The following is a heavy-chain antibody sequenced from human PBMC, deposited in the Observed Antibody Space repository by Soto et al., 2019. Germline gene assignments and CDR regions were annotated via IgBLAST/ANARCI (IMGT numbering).Heavy chain of an antibody. CDR3: ARSVTVPGAHIDY. CDR2: VYYTGST. V-gene: IGHV4-59*01. J-gene: IGHJ4*01. Sequence: PSETLSVNCSVSGGSISGSYWSWIRQSPGKGLEWLGYVYYTGSTNYSPSLRSRVSISVDTSKNEFSLRLSSVTAADTAVYFCARSVTVPGAHIDYWGHGTQVTVSS. CDR1: GGSISGSY. D-gene: IGHD2-8*02.